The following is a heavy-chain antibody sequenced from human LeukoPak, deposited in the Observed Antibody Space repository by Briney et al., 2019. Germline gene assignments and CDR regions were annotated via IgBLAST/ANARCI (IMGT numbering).Heavy chain of an antibody. CDR1: GGSFSGYY. CDR3: ATAVDVDTAMVYAFDI. D-gene: IGHD5-18*01. V-gene: IGHV4-34*01. CDR2: INHSGST. Sequence: SETLSLTCAVYGGSFSGYYWSWIRQPPGKVLEWIGEINHSGSTNYNPSLKSRVTISVDTSKNQFSLKLSSVTAADTAVYYCATAVDVDTAMVYAFDIWGQGTMVTVSS. J-gene: IGHJ3*02.